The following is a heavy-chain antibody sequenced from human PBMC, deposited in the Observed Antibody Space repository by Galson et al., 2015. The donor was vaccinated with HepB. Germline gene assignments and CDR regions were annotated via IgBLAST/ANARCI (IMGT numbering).Heavy chain of an antibody. V-gene: IGHV3-30*18. CDR2: ISYDGTTK. CDR1: GFTFNAYG. CDR3: AKDRDTAIVYFYYGMDV. Sequence: SLRLSCAASGFTFNAYGMHWVRQAPGKGLEWVTIISYDGTTKYYADSVKGRFTISRDNSKNTVYLQMNSLRAEDTAVYYCAKDRDTAIVYFYYGMDVWGQGTTVTVSS. J-gene: IGHJ6*02. D-gene: IGHD5-18*01.